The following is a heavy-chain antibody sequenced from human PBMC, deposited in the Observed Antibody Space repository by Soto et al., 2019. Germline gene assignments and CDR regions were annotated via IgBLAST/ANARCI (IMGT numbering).Heavy chain of an antibody. CDR2: ISGKNGET. V-gene: IGHV1-18*04. CDR3: ARWTSGSYSDWFDP. Sequence: QVQLVQSGAEVKKPGASVKVSCKASGYSFARYGITWVRQAPGQGPQWMGWISGKNGETKYEQKIQGRVTMTIDTSTSTAYMELRSLRSDDTAVYYCARWTSGSYSDWFDPWGQGTLVSVPS. J-gene: IGHJ5*02. D-gene: IGHD1-26*01. CDR1: GYSFARYG.